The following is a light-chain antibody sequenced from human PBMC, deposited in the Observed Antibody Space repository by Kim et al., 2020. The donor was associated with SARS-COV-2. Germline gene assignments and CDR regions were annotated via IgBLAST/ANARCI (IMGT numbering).Light chain of an antibody. Sequence: ASVGDTVTITCRASQGINSNLVWDQERPGKAPNLLIYSAFTLHSGVPSRFSGSGSGTDFTLTITSLQPEDFATYHCQQHHSFPLTFGGGTKVDIK. J-gene: IGKJ4*01. CDR1: QGINSN. CDR2: SAF. CDR3: QQHHSFPLT. V-gene: IGKV1-9*01.